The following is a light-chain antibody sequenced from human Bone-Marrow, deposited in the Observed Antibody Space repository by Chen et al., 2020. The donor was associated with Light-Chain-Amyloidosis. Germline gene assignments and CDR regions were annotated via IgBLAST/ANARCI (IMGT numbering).Light chain of an antibody. CDR1: SSDVGGDNH. CDR2: EVT. Sequence: QSALTQPAPVSGSPAQSITNACTGTSSDVGGDNHVSWYQQHPDKAPKLMIYEVTNRPSWVPDRFSGSKSDNTASLTISGLQTEDEADYFCSSYTITNTLVFGSGTRVTVL. V-gene: IGLV2-14*01. J-gene: IGLJ1*01. CDR3: SSYTITNTLV.